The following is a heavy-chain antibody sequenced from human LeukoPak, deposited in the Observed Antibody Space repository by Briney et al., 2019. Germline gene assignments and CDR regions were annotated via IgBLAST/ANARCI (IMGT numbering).Heavy chain of an antibody. V-gene: IGHV3-23*01. J-gene: IGHJ4*02. CDR3: ASTGGSEFDY. CDR2: VSGSGGSS. D-gene: IGHD3-10*01. Sequence: PGGSLRLSCAASGFTFTNYAMNWVRQAPGKGLEWVSAVSGSGGSSSYADSVKGRFTISRDNAKNSLYLQMNSLRAEDTAVYYCASTGGSEFDYWGQGTLVTVSS. CDR1: GFTFTNYA.